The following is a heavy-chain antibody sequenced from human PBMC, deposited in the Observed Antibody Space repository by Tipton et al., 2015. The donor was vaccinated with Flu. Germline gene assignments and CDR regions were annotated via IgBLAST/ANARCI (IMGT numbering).Heavy chain of an antibody. CDR1: GFSFIDHW. D-gene: IGHD4-17*01. CDR3: ARDRTLYGSDYYGMDV. CDR2: INQDGSEE. J-gene: IGHJ6*02. V-gene: IGHV3-7*01. Sequence: SLRLSCAASGFSFIDHWMHWVRQAPGRGLEWVANINQDGSEEHYEDSVKGRFTIARDNAKKSLYLQMNSLRAEDTAVYYCARDRTLYGSDYYGMDVWGQGTTVTVSS.